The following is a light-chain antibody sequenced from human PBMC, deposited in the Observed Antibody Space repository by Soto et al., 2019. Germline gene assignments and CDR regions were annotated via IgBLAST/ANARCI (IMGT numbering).Light chain of an antibody. Sequence: QSVLTQPASVSGSPGQPITISRTGTSSDIGGYNYVSWYQQQPGKAPKLLIYDVTYRPSWVSNRFSGSKSGNTASLTISGLQAEDEADYYCSSYTGSTTIVFGTGTKVTVL. CDR1: SSDIGGYNY. V-gene: IGLV2-14*01. CDR2: DVT. CDR3: SSYTGSTTIV. J-gene: IGLJ1*01.